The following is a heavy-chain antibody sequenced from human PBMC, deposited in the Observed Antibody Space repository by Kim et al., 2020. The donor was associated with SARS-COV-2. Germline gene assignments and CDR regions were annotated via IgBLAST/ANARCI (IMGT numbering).Heavy chain of an antibody. V-gene: IGHV1-18*01. D-gene: IGHD3-10*01. J-gene: IGHJ3*01. CDR2: INTFNAVP. CDR1: GYKYTNHG. CDR3: ARGRNDYGAIDSSDL. Sequence: ASVKVSCKASGYKYTNHGINWVRQAPGQGLEWLGWINTFNAVPNYAHSLQGRVTFITDTSTATASLDLSSLRSDDTAVYFCARGRNDYGAIDSSDLWGQGTAVTVSA.